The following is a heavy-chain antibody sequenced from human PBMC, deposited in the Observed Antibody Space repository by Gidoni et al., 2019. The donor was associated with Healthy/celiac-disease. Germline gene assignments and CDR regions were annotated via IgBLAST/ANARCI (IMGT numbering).Heavy chain of an antibody. D-gene: IGHD6-19*01. Sequence: QVQLVDSGGGLVKHGGSLRLSCAAYGFTFSDYYMNWIRQAPGKGLEWVSYISSNSPYRNYADSVKGRFTISRDNAKNSLYLQMNSLRSEDTAVYYCARDHRVSSGWFDYWGQGTLVTVSS. V-gene: IGHV3-11*05. J-gene: IGHJ5*01. CDR3: ARDHRVSSGWFDY. CDR1: GFTFSDYY. CDR2: ISSNSPYR.